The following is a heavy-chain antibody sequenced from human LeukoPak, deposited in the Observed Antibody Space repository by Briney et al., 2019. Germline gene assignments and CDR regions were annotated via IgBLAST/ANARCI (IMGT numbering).Heavy chain of an antibody. D-gene: IGHD5-24*01. CDR2: IYSGGST. CDR1: GFTFSTFA. Sequence: GGSLRLSCEASGFTFSTFAMIWVRQPPGKGLEWVSVIYSGGSTYYADSVKGRFTISRDNSKNSLYLQMNSLRTEDTALYYCAKEGDGYHWGQGTMVTVSS. CDR3: AKEGDGYH. J-gene: IGHJ3*01. V-gene: IGHV3-23*03.